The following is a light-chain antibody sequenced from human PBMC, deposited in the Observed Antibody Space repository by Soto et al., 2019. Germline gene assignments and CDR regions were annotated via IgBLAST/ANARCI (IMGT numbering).Light chain of an antibody. CDR2: EVT. J-gene: IGLJ1*01. Sequence: TEAPAVSRTPEQSITISCSGTSGDVGAYNFVSWYQVHPGRAPKLIISEVTVRPSGVSHRFSGSKSGNSASLTISGLQAEDEADYYCSSYTTTNTPYVFGSGTKVPVL. CDR1: SGDVGAYNF. CDR3: SSYTTTNTPYV. V-gene: IGLV2-14*01.